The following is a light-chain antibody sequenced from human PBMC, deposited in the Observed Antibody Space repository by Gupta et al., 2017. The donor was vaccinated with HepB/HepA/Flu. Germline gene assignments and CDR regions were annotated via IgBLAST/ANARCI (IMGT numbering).Light chain of an antibody. CDR3: SAWDDTVNGPV. Sequence: SVLTQPPSASGTPGQRVTISCSGGNSNIGVSTVNWYQQLPGTAPKLLIYNTYQRPSGVPDRFSGSKSDTSASLAISGLQSEDEADYYCSAWDDTVNGPVFGGGTKLTVL. CDR2: NTY. J-gene: IGLJ2*01. CDR1: NSNIGVST. V-gene: IGLV1-44*01.